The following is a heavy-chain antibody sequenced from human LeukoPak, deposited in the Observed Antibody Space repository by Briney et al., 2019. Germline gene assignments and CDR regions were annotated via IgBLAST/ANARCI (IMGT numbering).Heavy chain of an antibody. D-gene: IGHD1-14*01. J-gene: IGHJ4*02. CDR3: ARVGPDGSYFDY. V-gene: IGHV4-39*01. Sequence: KSSETLSLTCTVSGGSISSSRYSWGWIRQPPGRDLEWLGSIFYSGITYYNPSLKSRVTISIHTSKNQFPLKLSSVTAADTAVYYCARVGPDGSYFDYWGQGTLVTVSS. CDR2: IFYSGIT. CDR1: GGSISSSRYS.